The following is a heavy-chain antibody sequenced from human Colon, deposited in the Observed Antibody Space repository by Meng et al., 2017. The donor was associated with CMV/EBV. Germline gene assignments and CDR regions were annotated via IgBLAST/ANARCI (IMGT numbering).Heavy chain of an antibody. CDR3: AREVVPPRRMDV. CDR2: IKQDGSEK. D-gene: IGHD2-2*01. J-gene: IGHJ6*02. V-gene: IGHV3-7*01. CDR1: GFTFSSYW. Sequence: GGSLRLSCAASGFTFSSYWMSWVRQAPGKGLEWVANIKQDGSEKYYVDSVKGRFTISRDNAKNSLYLHISSLSAEDTAVYYCAREVVPPRRMDVWGQGTTVTVSS.